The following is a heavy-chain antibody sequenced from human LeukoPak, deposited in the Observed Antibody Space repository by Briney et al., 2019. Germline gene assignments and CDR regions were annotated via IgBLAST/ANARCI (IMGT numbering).Heavy chain of an antibody. CDR1: GFTFSGYY. CDR2: ISSSGSTI. V-gene: IGHV3-11*04. D-gene: IGHD3-22*01. CDR3: ASQYYDSSGLGY. Sequence: GGSLRLSCAASGFTFSGYYMSWIRQAPGKGLEWVSYISSSGSTIYYADSVKGRFTISRDNAKNSLYLQMNSLRVEDTAVYYCASQYYDSSGLGYWGQGTLVTVSS. J-gene: IGHJ4*02.